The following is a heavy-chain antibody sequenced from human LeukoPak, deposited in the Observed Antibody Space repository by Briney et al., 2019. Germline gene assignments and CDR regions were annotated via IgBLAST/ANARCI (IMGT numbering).Heavy chain of an antibody. CDR1: GYTFTSYG. CDR2: ISAYNGNT. CDR3: ARWRYCSSTSCPPTGP. D-gene: IGHD2-2*01. J-gene: IGHJ5*02. V-gene: IGHV1-18*01. Sequence: ASVKVSCKASGYTFTSYGISWVRQAPGQGLGWMGWISAYNGNTNYAQKLQGRVTMTTDTSTSTAYMELRSLRSDDTAVYYCARWRYCSSTSCPPTGPWGQGTLVTVSS.